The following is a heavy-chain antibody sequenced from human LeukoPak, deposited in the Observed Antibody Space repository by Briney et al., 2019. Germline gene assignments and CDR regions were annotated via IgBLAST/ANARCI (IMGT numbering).Heavy chain of an antibody. D-gene: IGHD2-15*01. Sequence: PSETLSLTCAVYGGSFSGYYWSWIRQPAGKGLEWIGRIYTSGSTNYNPSLKSRVTMSVDTSKNQFSLKLSSVTAADTAVYYCARGGSEGHYYFDYWGQGTLVTVSS. CDR2: IYTSGST. CDR3: ARGGSEGHYYFDY. CDR1: GGSFSGYY. J-gene: IGHJ4*02. V-gene: IGHV4-59*10.